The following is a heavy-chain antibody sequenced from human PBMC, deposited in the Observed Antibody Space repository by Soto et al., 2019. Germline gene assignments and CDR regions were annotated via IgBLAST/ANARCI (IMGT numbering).Heavy chain of an antibody. D-gene: IGHD6-19*01. Sequence: AGSLRLSCAASGFTFSSYGMHWVRQAPGKGLEWVAVIWYDGSNKYYADSVKGRFTISRDNSKNTLYLQMNSLRAEDTAVYYCARTKAVAAKTQYYFDYWGQGTLVTVSS. V-gene: IGHV3-33*08. CDR1: GFTFSSYG. CDR2: IWYDGSNK. J-gene: IGHJ4*02. CDR3: ARTKAVAAKTQYYFDY.